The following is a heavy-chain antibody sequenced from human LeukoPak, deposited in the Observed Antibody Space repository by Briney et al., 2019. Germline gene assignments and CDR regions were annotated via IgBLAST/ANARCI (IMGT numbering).Heavy chain of an antibody. CDR3: ARRTLCCGERFDP. Sequence: SETLSLTCTVSGGSISSYYWSWIRQPPGKGLEWIGYIYSSGSTNYNPSLKSRVIISVGTSKNQFSLKLSSVTAADTAVYYCARRTLCCGERFDPWGQGTLVTVSS. V-gene: IGHV4-59*08. J-gene: IGHJ5*02. CDR1: GGSISSYY. D-gene: IGHD3-16*01. CDR2: IYSSGST.